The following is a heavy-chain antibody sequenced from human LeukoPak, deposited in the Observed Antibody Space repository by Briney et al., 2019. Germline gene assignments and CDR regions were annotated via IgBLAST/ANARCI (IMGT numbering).Heavy chain of an antibody. CDR2: FDPEDGET. D-gene: IGHD6-6*01. CDR3: AREGVAPRPNYYYYYYMDV. Sequence: ASVKVSCKVSGYTLTELSMHWVRQAPGKGLEWMGGFDPEDGETIYAQKFQGRVTMTRDTSISTAYMELSRLRSDDTAVYYCAREGVAPRPNYYYYYYMDVWGKGTTVTVSS. V-gene: IGHV1-24*01. J-gene: IGHJ6*03. CDR1: GYTLTELS.